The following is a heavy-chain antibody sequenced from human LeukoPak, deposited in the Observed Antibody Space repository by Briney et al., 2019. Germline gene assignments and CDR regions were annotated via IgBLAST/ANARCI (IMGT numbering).Heavy chain of an antibody. D-gene: IGHD3-3*01. CDR3: ARAPYDFWSGYNTNWFDP. V-gene: IGHV4-39*07. J-gene: IGHJ5*02. CDR1: GGSISSSSYY. CDR2: IYYSGST. Sequence: PSETLPLTCTVSGGSISSSSYYWGWIRQPPGKGLEWIGSIYYSGSTYYNPSLKSRVTISVDTSKNQFSLKLSSVTAADTAVYYCARAPYDFWSGYNTNWFDPWGQGTLVTVSS.